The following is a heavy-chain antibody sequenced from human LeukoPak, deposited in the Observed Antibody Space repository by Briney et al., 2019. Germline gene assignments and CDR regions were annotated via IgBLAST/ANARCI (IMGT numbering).Heavy chain of an antibody. D-gene: IGHD2-15*01. CDR2: ISGSGGST. CDR3: AKSGSGHYYDY. CDR1: GFTFSSYA. J-gene: IGHJ4*02. V-gene: IGHV3-23*01. Sequence: SGGSLRLSCAASGFTFSSYAMSWVRQAPGKGLEWVSAISGSGGSTYYADSEKGRFTISRDNSKNTLYLQMDSLRAEDTAVYYCAKSGSGHYYDYWGQGTLVTVSS.